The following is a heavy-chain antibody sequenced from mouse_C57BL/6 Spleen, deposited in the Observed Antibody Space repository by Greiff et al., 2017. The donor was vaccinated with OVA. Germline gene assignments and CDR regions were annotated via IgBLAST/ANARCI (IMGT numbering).Heavy chain of an antibody. CDR2: ISDGGSYT. D-gene: IGHD2-5*01. CDR3: SREDSNYSMDY. CDR1: GFTFSSYA. V-gene: IGHV5-4*01. Sequence: DVKLVESGGGLVKPGGSLKLSCAASGFTFSSYAMSWVRQTPEKRLEWVATISDGGSYTYYPDNVKGRVTISRDNAKNKLYLQMSHLKSEDTAMYYCSREDSNYSMDYWGQGTSVTVSS. J-gene: IGHJ4*01.